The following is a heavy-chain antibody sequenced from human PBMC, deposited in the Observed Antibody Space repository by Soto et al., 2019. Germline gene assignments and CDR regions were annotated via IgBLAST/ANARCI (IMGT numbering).Heavy chain of an antibody. CDR3: AREEELLHFDY. J-gene: IGHJ4*02. D-gene: IGHD1-26*01. V-gene: IGHV3-33*01. CDR2: IWYDGSNK. CDR1: GFTFSSYG. Sequence: SLRLSCAASGFTFSSYGMHWVRQAPGKGLEWVAVIWYDGSNKYYADSVKGRFTISRDNSKNTLYLQMNSLRAEDTAVYYCAREEELLHFDYWGQGTLVTVSS.